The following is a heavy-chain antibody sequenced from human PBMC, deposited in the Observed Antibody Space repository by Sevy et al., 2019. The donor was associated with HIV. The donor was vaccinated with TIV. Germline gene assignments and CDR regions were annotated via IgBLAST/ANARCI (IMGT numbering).Heavy chain of an antibody. J-gene: IGHJ4*02. D-gene: IGHD6-19*01. V-gene: IGHV3-7*01. CDR2: IKKDGSEK. CDR1: GFTFNTYW. CDR3: ARVAVGTWLPHYYFDY. Sequence: GGSLRLSCAASGFTFNTYWMTWVRQAPGKGLEWVANIKKDGSEKYYVDSVKGRFTLSRDKAKNSLYLQMNSLGAEDTGVYYCARVAVGTWLPHYYFDYWGQGALVTVSS.